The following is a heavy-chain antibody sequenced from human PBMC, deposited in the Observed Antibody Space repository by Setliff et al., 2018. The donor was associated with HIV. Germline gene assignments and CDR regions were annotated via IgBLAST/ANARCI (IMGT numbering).Heavy chain of an antibody. V-gene: IGHV4-4*08. CDR2: IYSGGST. D-gene: IGHD3-10*01. Sequence: SETLSLTCTVSGGSISGYYWSWIRQPPGKGLEWIGYIYSGGSTNYNPSLESRVTISLDTSKNQFSLRLTSVTAADTAVYYCARVRSYGSAYDAFDVWGPGTMVTVSS. CDR3: ARVRSYGSAYDAFDV. J-gene: IGHJ3*01. CDR1: GGSISGYY.